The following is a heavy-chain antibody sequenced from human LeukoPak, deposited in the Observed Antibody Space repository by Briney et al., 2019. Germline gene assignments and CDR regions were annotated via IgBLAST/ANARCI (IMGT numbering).Heavy chain of an antibody. CDR1: GDSVTSGGFY. J-gene: IGHJ5*02. CDR2: LYYTGST. Sequence: SETLSLTCTVSGDSVTSGGFYWAWLRQPPGKGLEWISALYYTGSTYYNPSLKSRATISIDTSKNHFSLKLRSVVAPDTAVYYCARHSGSGSLSRLFDPWGQGTLVTASS. V-gene: IGHV4-39*02. CDR3: ARHSGSGSLSRLFDP. D-gene: IGHD3-10*01.